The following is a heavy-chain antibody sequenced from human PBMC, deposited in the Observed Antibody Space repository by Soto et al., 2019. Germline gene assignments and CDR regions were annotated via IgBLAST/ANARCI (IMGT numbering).Heavy chain of an antibody. CDR3: TTDLVALRPYDYYHYGMDV. Sequence: GGSLRLSCAASGFTFSNAWMNWVRQAPGKGLEWVGRIKSKTDGGTTDYAAPVKGRFTISRDDSKNTLYLQMNSLKTEDTAVYYCTTDLVALRPYDYYHYGMDVWGQGTTVTVSS. CDR1: GFTFSNAW. J-gene: IGHJ6*02. CDR2: IKSKTDGGTT. D-gene: IGHD5-12*01. V-gene: IGHV3-15*07.